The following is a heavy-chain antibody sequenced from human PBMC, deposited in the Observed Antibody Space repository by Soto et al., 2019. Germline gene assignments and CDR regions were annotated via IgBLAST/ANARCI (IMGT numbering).Heavy chain of an antibody. J-gene: IGHJ6*02. CDR2: IIPIFGTP. D-gene: IGHD3-16*01. V-gene: IGHV1-69*14. Sequence: QVQLVQSGAEVKKPGSSVKVSCKASGGTFSSYAISWVRQAPGQGLEWMGGIIPIFGTPDYAQKFQGRVTITADKSTSTVYMELSSVRSEDTAVYYCAFTLSANYYYGMDVWGQGTTVTVSS. CDR3: AFTLSANYYYGMDV. CDR1: GGTFSSYA.